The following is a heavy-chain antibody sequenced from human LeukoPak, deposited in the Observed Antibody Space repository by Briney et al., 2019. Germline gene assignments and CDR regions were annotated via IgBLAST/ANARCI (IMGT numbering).Heavy chain of an antibody. D-gene: IGHD3-22*01. CDR3: ARDLDDTRGLAFDT. Sequence: GGSLRLSCAASGFTFSYYTMNWVRQAPGKGLEWISSIYTSSSYIYYAHLVKGRFTISRDNAKNSLYLQMSSLRGEDTAVYYCARDLDDTRGLAFDTWGQGTMVTVSS. CDR2: IYTSSSYI. J-gene: IGHJ5*02. V-gene: IGHV3-21*01. CDR1: GFTFSYYT.